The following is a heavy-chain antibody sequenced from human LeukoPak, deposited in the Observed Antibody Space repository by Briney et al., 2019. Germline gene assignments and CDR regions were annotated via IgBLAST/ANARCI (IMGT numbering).Heavy chain of an antibody. Sequence: GASVKVSCKASGGTFSSSTISWVRQAPGQGLEWIGGVIPIFGVANYAQKFQGRVTITADESTSTAYMELSSLKSEDTAVYYCARSSRNLYGMDVWGQGTTVTVSS. V-gene: IGHV1-69*13. CDR1: GGTFSSST. CDR2: VIPIFGVA. D-gene: IGHD6-13*01. CDR3: ARSSRNLYGMDV. J-gene: IGHJ6*02.